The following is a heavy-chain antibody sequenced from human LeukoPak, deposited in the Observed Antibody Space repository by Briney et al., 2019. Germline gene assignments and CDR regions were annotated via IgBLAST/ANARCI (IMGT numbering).Heavy chain of an antibody. V-gene: IGHV3-7*01. Sequence: GGSLRLSCAGSGSTFSNYWMSWVRQAPGKGLEWVANIKEDGSEKYYVDSVKGRFTISRDNVKNSLYLQMNSLRAEDTAVYYCASGSYGRDYWGQGTLVTVSS. D-gene: IGHD1-26*01. CDR1: GSTFSNYW. CDR3: ASGSYGRDY. CDR2: IKEDGSEK. J-gene: IGHJ4*02.